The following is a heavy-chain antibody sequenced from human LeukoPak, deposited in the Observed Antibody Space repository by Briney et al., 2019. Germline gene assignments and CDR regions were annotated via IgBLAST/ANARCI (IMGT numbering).Heavy chain of an antibody. J-gene: IGHJ4*02. CDR1: GGSIRSSTYY. Sequence: SGTLSLTCTVSGGSIRSSTYYWGWVRQPPGKGLEYVGSIYYSGTTSYNPSLKSRLTISVDTSKNQFSLKLSSVTATDTSIYYCVRHFYYFDTSGYSNFDSWGQGSLVTVSS. V-gene: IGHV4-39*01. D-gene: IGHD3-22*01. CDR2: IYYSGTT. CDR3: VRHFYYFDTSGYSNFDS.